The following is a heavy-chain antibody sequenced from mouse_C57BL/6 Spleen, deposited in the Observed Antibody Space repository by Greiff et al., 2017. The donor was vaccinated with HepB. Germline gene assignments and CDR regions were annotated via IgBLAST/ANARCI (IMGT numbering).Heavy chain of an antibody. V-gene: IGHV1-76*01. CDR1: GYTFTDYY. D-gene: IGHD2-4*01. Sequence: QVQLQQSGAELVRPGASVKLSCKASGYTFTDYYINWVKQRPGQGLEWIARIYPGSGNTYYNEKFKGKATLTAEKSSSTAYMQLSSLTSEDSAVYFCAKGAYDYLFAYWGQGTLVTVSA. CDR2: IYPGSGNT. J-gene: IGHJ3*01. CDR3: AKGAYDYLFAY.